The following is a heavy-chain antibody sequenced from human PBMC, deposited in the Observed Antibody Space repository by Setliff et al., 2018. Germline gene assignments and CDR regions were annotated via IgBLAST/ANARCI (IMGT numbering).Heavy chain of an antibody. V-gene: IGHV4-59*08. CDR2: FYHSGST. J-gene: IGHJ6*03. Sequence: KTSETLSLTCAVYGDSFSGYYWTWIRQPPGKGLEWIGYFYHSGSTNYNPSLKGRVTMTSDTSRNQLSLKLTSVSAADTAIYYCARSSYYASGNSHNYYMDVWGKGTAVTVSS. CDR1: GDSFSGYY. CDR3: ARSSYYASGNSHNYYMDV. D-gene: IGHD3-10*01.